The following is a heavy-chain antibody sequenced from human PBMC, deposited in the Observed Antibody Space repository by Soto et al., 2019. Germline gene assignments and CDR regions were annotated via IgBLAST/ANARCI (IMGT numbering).Heavy chain of an antibody. V-gene: IGHV1-18*01. D-gene: IGHD6-6*01. J-gene: IGHJ5*02. Sequence: ASVKVSCKASGYTFSTHGITWVRQATGQGLEWMGWISTYNGNTNYAQKLQGRVTMTTDTSTSTAYMELRSLRSDDTAVYYCARSLGYSSSDWFDPWGQGTLVTVSS. CDR3: ARSLGYSSSDWFDP. CDR1: GYTFSTHG. CDR2: ISTYNGNT.